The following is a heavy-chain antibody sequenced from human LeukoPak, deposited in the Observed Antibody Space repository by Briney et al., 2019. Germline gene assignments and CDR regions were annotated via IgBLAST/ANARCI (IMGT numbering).Heavy chain of an antibody. CDR3: PKDKRYCSSTSCPSVQYNWFYR. J-gene: IGHJ5*02. D-gene: IGHD2-2*01. V-gene: IGHV3-23*01. CDR2: ISGSGGST. Sequence: GGSLRLSCAASGFTFTSYAMSWVRQAPGKGLEWVSGISGSGGSTYYADSVKGRFTISRDNSKNTLYLQMNSLRAEDTAVYYWPKDKRYCSSTSCPSVQYNWFYRWGQGTLVTASS. CDR1: GFTFTSYA.